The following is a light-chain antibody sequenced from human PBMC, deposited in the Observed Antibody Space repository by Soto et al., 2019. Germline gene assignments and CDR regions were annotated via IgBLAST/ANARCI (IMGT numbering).Light chain of an antibody. V-gene: IGKV3-20*01. CDR1: QSVSSSF. J-gene: IGKJ1*01. CDR2: GAS. CDR3: QQCGSSSWT. Sequence: VLTQSPGTLSLSPGERATLSCRASQSVSSSFLAWYQQKPGQAPRLLIYGASSRATGIPDRFSGSGSGTDFTLTISRLEPEDFAVYYCQQCGSSSWTFGQGTKVDIK.